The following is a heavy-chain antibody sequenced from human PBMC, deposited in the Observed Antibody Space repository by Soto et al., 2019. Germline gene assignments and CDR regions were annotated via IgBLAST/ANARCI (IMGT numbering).Heavy chain of an antibody. D-gene: IGHD4-17*01. J-gene: IGHJ1*01. CDR2: IYYSGST. CDR3: ARHPRTVATGYFQH. Sequence: SETLSLTCAVSGGSISSSNWWSWVRQPPGKGLEWIGYIYYSGSTNYNPSLKSRVTISVDTSKNQFSLKLSSVTAADTAVYYCARHPRTVATGYFQHWGQGSLVTVSS. V-gene: IGHV4-4*02. CDR1: GGSISSSNW.